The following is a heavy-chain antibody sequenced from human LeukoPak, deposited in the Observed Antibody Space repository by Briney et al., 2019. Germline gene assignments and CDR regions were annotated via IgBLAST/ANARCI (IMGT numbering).Heavy chain of an antibody. CDR3: ARDRESIVGATWGLLDY. Sequence: GGSLRLSCAASGFTFSSYAMHWVRQAPGKGLEWVAVISYDGSNKYYTDSVKGRFTISRDNSKNTLYLQMNSLRTEDTAVYYCARDRESIVGATWGLLDYWGQGTLVTVSS. CDR1: GFTFSSYA. CDR2: ISYDGSNK. D-gene: IGHD1-26*01. J-gene: IGHJ4*02. V-gene: IGHV3-30*04.